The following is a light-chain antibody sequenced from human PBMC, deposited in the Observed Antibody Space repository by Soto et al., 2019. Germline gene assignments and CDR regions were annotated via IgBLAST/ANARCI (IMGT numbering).Light chain of an antibody. CDR1: QSVSSN. J-gene: IGKJ5*01. Sequence: IVVAPAPTTPSVSPGGKATLPWRASQSVSSNLTWYQQKPGQAPRVLIYGASTRATGIPARFSGSGSGTDFTLTISSLEPEDSAVYFCQQSYGPPTTFGQGTRLEIK. CDR3: QQSYGPPTT. CDR2: GAS. V-gene: IGKV3-15*01.